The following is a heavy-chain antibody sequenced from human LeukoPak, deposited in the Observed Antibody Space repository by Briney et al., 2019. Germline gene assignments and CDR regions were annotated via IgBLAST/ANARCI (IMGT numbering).Heavy chain of an antibody. D-gene: IGHD3-22*01. CDR1: GGTFSSYA. J-gene: IGHJ5*02. CDR2: IIPIFGTA. V-gene: IGHV1-69*13. Sequence: ASVKVSCKASGGTFSSYAISWVRQAPGQGLEWMGGIIPIFGTANYAQKFQGRVTITADESTSTAYMELSSLRSEDTAVYYCARVEYYDSSALRLYNWFDPWGQGTLVTVSS. CDR3: ARVEYYDSSALRLYNWFDP.